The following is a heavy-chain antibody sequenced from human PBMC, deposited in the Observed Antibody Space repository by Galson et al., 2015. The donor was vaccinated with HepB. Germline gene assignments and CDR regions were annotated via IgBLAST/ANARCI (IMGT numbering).Heavy chain of an antibody. J-gene: IGHJ6*02. D-gene: IGHD6-6*01. CDR3: ARDEIVQRGSSNYYYYYGMDV. V-gene: IGHV3-53*01. CDR1: GFTVSSNY. CDR2: IYSGGST. Sequence: SLRLSCAASGFTVSSNYMSWVRQAPGKGLEWVSVIYSGGSTYYAASVKGRFTIARDNSKNTLYLQMNILRAEDTAMYYCARDEIVQRGSSNYYYYYGMDVWGQGTTVTVSS.